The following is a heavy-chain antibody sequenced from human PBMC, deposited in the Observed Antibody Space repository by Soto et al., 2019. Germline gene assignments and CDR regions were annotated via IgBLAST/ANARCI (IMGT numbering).Heavy chain of an antibody. CDR1: GGSISSYY. J-gene: IGHJ6*02. Sequence: PSETLSLTCTVSGGSISSYYWSWIRQPPGKGLEWIGYIYYSGITNYNPSLKSRVTISVDTSKNQFSLKLSSVTAADTAVYYCARYKSNYYYCMDVWGQGTTVT. CDR2: IYYSGIT. CDR3: ARYKSNYYYCMDV. D-gene: IGHD1-20*01. V-gene: IGHV4-59*01.